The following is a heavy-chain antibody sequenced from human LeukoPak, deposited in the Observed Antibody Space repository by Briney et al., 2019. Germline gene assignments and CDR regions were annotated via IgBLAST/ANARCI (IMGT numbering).Heavy chain of an antibody. CDR3: AKEESTVTHFDY. CDR1: GFTVSSNY. V-gene: IGHV3-53*01. CDR2: IYSGGST. J-gene: IGHJ4*02. Sequence: PGGSLRLSCAASGFTVSSNYMSWVRQAPGKGLEWVSVIYSGGSTYHADSVKGRFTISRDNSKNTLYLQMNSLRAEDTALYYCAKEESTVTHFDYWGQGSLVTVSS. D-gene: IGHD4-11*01.